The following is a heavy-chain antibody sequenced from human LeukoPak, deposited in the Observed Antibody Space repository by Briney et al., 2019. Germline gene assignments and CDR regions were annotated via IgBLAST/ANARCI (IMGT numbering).Heavy chain of an antibody. CDR2: IWYDGSNK. D-gene: IGHD3-10*01. CDR3: ARDRNYYGSGSYRGWFDP. CDR1: GFTFSSYG. V-gene: IGHV3-33*01. Sequence: GRSLRLSCAASGFTFSSYGMHWVRQAPGKGLEWVAVIWYDGSNKYYADSVKGRFTISRDNSKNTLYLQMNSLRAEDTAVYYRARDRNYYGSGSYRGWFDPWGQGTLVTVSS. J-gene: IGHJ5*02.